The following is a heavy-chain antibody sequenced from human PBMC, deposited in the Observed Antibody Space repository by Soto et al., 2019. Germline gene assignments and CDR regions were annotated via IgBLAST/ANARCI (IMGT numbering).Heavy chain of an antibody. CDR1: GGTFSNYA. Sequence: QVQLVQTGAEVKKPGSSVKVSCRASGGTFSNYAITWVRQAPGQGLEWMGGLIPLFGTANYAQKFQGRVTITADESTSTAYMELSSLRSEDTAVYYCARGRGATSDYWGQGTLVTVSS. D-gene: IGHD1-26*01. CDR3: ARGRGATSDY. J-gene: IGHJ4*02. CDR2: LIPLFGTA. V-gene: IGHV1-69*01.